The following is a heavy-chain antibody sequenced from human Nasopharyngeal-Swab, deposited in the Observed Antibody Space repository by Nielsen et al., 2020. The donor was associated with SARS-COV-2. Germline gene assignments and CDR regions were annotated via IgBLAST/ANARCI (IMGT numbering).Heavy chain of an antibody. D-gene: IGHD4-23*01. V-gene: IGHV1-69*04. CDR2: IIPILGIA. Sequence: SVKASCKASGYTFTSYAISWVRQAPGQGLEWMGRIIPILGIANYAQKFQGRVTITADKSTSTAYMELSSLRSEGTAVYYCARDRPSGTVVTPTLPDYWGQRTLVTVSS. J-gene: IGHJ4*02. CDR1: GYTFTSYA. CDR3: ARDRPSGTVVTPTLPDY.